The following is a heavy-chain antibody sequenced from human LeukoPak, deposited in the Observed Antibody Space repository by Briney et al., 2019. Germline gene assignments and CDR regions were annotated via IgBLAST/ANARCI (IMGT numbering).Heavy chain of an antibody. J-gene: IGHJ3*02. CDR2: IYTSGST. Sequence: KSSETLSLTCTVSGGSISSYYWGWIRQPAGKGLEWIGRIYTSGSTNYNPSLKSRVTMSVDTSKNQFSLKLSSVTAADTAVYYCARDLRVVPAASAFDIWGQGTMVTVSS. CDR1: GGSISSYY. CDR3: ARDLRVVPAASAFDI. D-gene: IGHD2-2*01. V-gene: IGHV4-4*07.